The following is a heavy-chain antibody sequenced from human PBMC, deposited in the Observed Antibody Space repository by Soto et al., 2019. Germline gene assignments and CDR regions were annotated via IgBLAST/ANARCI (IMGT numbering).Heavy chain of an antibody. Sequence: QVQLVQSGAEVKKPGSSVKVSCKASGGTFSSYAISWVRQAPGQGLEWMGGIIPIFGTANYAQKFQGRVTITADESTSTAYMELSSLRSEDTAVYSCARDLPRGYLGTRGFDPWGQGTLVTVSS. J-gene: IGHJ5*02. CDR3: ARDLPRGYLGTRGFDP. D-gene: IGHD5-12*01. CDR2: IIPIFGTA. V-gene: IGHV1-69*01. CDR1: GGTFSSYA.